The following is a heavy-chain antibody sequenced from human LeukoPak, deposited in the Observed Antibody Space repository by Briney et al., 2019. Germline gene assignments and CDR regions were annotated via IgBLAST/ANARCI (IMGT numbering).Heavy chain of an antibody. Sequence: NSSETLSLTCTVSGDSISSGSYYWSWIRQPAGKGLEWIGRIYSSGSTNYNPSLKSRVTISVDTSKNQFSLKLSSVTAADTAVYYCARAGLGIATKFDPWGQGTLVTVSS. D-gene: IGHD6-13*01. V-gene: IGHV4-61*02. CDR1: GDSISSGSYY. J-gene: IGHJ5*02. CDR3: ARAGLGIATKFDP. CDR2: IYSSGST.